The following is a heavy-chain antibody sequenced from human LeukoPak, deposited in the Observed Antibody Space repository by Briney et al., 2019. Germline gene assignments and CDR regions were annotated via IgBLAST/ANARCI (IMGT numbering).Heavy chain of an antibody. CDR3: AGWYSSSWYYFDY. J-gene: IGHJ4*02. V-gene: IGHV4-39*01. Sequence: SGTLSLTCTVSGGSISSSSYYWGWIRQPPGKGLEWIGSIYYSGSTYYNPSLKSRVTISVDTSKNQFSLKLSSVTAADTAVYYCAGWYSSSWYYFDYWGQGTLVTVSS. CDR2: IYYSGST. CDR1: GGSISSSSYY. D-gene: IGHD6-13*01.